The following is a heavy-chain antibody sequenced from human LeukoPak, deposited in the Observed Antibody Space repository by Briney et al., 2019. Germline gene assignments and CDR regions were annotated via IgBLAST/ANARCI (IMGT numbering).Heavy chain of an antibody. Sequence: GGSLRLSCAASGFTFSSYAMSWVRQAPGKGLEWVSAISGSGGSTSYADSVKGRFTISRDNSKNTLYLQMNSLRAEDTAVYYCAKGEYCSSTSCQPDYWGQGTLVTVSS. D-gene: IGHD2-2*01. CDR2: ISGSGGST. CDR1: GFTFSSYA. V-gene: IGHV3-23*01. J-gene: IGHJ4*02. CDR3: AKGEYCSSTSCQPDY.